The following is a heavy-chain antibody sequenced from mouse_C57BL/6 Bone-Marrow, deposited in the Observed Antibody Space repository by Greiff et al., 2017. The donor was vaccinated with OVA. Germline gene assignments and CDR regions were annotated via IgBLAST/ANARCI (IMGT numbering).Heavy chain of an antibody. V-gene: IGHV1-55*01. CDR3: AREADYYGSRRGRDY. CDR1: GYTFTSYW. CDR2: IYPGSGST. Sequence: QVQLQQPGAELVKPGASVKMSCKASGYTFTSYWITWVKQRPGQGLEWIGDIYPGSGSTNYNEKFKSKATLTVDTSSSTAYMQLSSLTSEDSAVYYCAREADYYGSRRGRDYWGQGTSVTVSS. D-gene: IGHD1-1*01. J-gene: IGHJ4*01.